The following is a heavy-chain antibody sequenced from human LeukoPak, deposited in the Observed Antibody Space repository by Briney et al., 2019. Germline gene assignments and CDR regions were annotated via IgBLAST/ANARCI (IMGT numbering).Heavy chain of an antibody. CDR3: ARLRLCSTTTCYTHSEDFFDY. J-gene: IGHJ4*02. CDR2: VYSSGST. V-gene: IGHV4-59*08. CDR1: GGSFSSDS. D-gene: IGHD2-2*02. Sequence: SETLSLTCTVSGGSFSSDSWTWIRQPPGKGLEWIGYVYSSGSTNYNTALRGRVTISVDASKNQFSLSLSSVTAADTAVYYCARLRLCSTTTCYTHSEDFFDYWGQGTLVAVSS.